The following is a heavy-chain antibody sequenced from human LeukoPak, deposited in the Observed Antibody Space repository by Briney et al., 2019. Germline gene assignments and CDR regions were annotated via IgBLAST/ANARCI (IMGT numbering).Heavy chain of an antibody. CDR2: IKQDGTEK. V-gene: IGHV3-7*05. CDR3: TTVQSYYYDSSGYYIIDY. Sequence: GGSLRLSCAASGFTFSRYWMSWVRQAPGKGLEWVANIKQDGTEKYYVDPVKGRFTISRDDSKNSLYLQMNSLKTEDTAVYYCTTVQSYYYDSSGYYIIDYWGQGTLVTVSS. CDR1: GFTFSRYW. D-gene: IGHD3-22*01. J-gene: IGHJ4*02.